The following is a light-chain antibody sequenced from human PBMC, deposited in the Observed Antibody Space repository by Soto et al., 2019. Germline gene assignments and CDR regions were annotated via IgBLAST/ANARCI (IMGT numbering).Light chain of an antibody. CDR3: QQYGDSPPT. Sequence: IVLTQSPGTLSLSPGERATLSFRASQSVSSAFFAWYQQKPCQPLRLLIYAAASRATGIPDRFSGSGSATDFTLTISILEHEDFAVYYCQQYGDSPPTFGRGTKVEIK. CDR1: QSVSSAF. CDR2: AAA. V-gene: IGKV3-20*01. J-gene: IGKJ2*01.